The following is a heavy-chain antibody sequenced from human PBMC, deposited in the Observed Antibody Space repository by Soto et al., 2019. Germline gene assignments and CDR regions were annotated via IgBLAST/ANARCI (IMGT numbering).Heavy chain of an antibody. CDR2: IYYSGGT. CDR3: ARMGSGSYEVFDY. J-gene: IGHJ4*02. V-gene: IGHV4-31*02. Sequence: SETLSLTCTVSGGSMSSGAFYWSWIRQFPGKGLEWIGYIYYSGGTYYNPSLKSRVAISVDTSNNQFSLSLSSVTPADTAVHYCARMGSGSYEVFDYWGQGTLVTVSS. CDR1: GGSMSSGAFY. D-gene: IGHD1-26*01.